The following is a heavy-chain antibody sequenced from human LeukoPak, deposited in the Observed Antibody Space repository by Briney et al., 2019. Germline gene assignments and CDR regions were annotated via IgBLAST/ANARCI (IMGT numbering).Heavy chain of an antibody. CDR3: ASQPYSGYGGNNWFDP. Sequence: SQTLSLTCTVSGGSISSGTDYWSWIRQPAGKGLEWIGRIQTSGSTNYNPSLKSRVTISVDTSKNQFSLKLSSVTAADTAVYYCASQPYSGYGGNNWFDPWGQGTLVTVSS. J-gene: IGHJ5*02. CDR1: GGSISSGTDY. V-gene: IGHV4-61*02. D-gene: IGHD5-12*01. CDR2: IQTSGST.